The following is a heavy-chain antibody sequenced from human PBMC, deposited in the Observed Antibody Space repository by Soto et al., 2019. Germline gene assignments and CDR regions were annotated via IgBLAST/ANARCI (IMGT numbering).Heavy chain of an antibody. V-gene: IGHV3-15*01. CDR3: TTDDPINRY. CDR2: IKSKNDGGTT. J-gene: IGHJ4*02. CDR1: GVTFSNAW. Sequence: PGGSLRLSCSASGVTFSNAWMSWVRQAPGKGLEWVGRIKSKNDGGTTDYAAPVKGRFTISRDDSKNTLYLQMNSLKTEDTAVYYCTTDDPINRYWGQGTLVTVSS. D-gene: IGHD1-20*01.